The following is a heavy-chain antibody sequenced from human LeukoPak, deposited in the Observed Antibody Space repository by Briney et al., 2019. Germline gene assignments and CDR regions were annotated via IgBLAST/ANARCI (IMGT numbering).Heavy chain of an antibody. Sequence: QPGGSLRLSCAASGFTFSSYAMSWVRQAPGKGLEWVSYISSSGSTIYYADSVKGRFTISRDNAKNSLYLQMNSLRAEDTAVYYCARDRSIAAALYYYYGMDVWGQGTTVTVSS. V-gene: IGHV3-48*04. J-gene: IGHJ6*02. D-gene: IGHD6-25*01. CDR2: ISSSGSTI. CDR3: ARDRSIAAALYYYYGMDV. CDR1: GFTFSSYA.